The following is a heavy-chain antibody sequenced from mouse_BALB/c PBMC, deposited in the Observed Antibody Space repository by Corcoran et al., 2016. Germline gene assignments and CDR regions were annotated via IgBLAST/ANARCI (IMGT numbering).Heavy chain of an antibody. CDR1: GYTFTDYY. CDR3: ARRGVAWYVDV. V-gene: IGHV1-19*01. Sequence: EVQVQQSGPELVKPGASVKMSCKASGYTFTDYYMDWVKQSHGESFEWIGRVNPYNGGTSYKQKFKGKATLTVDKSSSTAYMDLNSLTSEDSAIYYCARRGVAWYVDVWGAGTTVTVSS. D-gene: IGHD1-1*02. CDR2: VNPYNGGT. J-gene: IGHJ1*01.